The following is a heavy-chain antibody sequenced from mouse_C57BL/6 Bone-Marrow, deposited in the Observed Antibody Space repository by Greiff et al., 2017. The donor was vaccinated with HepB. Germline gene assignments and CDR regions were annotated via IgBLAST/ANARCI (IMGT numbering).Heavy chain of an antibody. Sequence: QVQLQQSGPELVKPGASVKISCKASGYAFSSSWMNWVKQRPGKGLEWIGRIYPGDGDTNYNGKFKGKATLTADKSSSTAYMQLSSLTSEGSAVYFYANSFYDRCWGQRTPVTVS. CDR3: ANSFYDRC. D-gene: IGHD2-2*01. CDR1: GYAFSSSW. CDR2: IYPGDGDT. J-gene: IGHJ3*01. V-gene: IGHV1-82*01.